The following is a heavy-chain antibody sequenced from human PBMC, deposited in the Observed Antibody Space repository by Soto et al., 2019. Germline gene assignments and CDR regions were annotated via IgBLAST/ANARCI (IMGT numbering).Heavy chain of an antibody. V-gene: IGHV2-5*02. Sequence: SGPTMVNTTQTLTLTCTFSGFSLTTNGVGVGWIRQPPGKALEWLALIYWDGDKRYRPSLKNRLTITTDASKNQVVLTMTSLDPADTAMYFCAHILGPPQYYFDYWGQGILVTVSS. CDR2: IYWDGDK. D-gene: IGHD2-21*01. CDR1: GFSLTTNGVG. J-gene: IGHJ4*02. CDR3: AHILGPPQYYFDY.